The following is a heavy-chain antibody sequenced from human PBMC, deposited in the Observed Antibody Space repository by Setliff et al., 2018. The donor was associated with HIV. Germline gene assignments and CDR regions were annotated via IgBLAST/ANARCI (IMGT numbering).Heavy chain of an antibody. V-gene: IGHV1-18*01. Sequence: ASVKVSCKASGYTISSYGISWVRQTPGQGLEWMGWISAADGKKYYAPKVHDRITLTMDISTTTAHLQLRSLRSDDTAVYFCAREVPSNTGSYYKKYWGQGTLVTVSS. CDR3: AREVPSNTGSYYKKY. J-gene: IGHJ4*02. D-gene: IGHD3-10*01. CDR1: GYTISSYG. CDR2: ISAADGKK.